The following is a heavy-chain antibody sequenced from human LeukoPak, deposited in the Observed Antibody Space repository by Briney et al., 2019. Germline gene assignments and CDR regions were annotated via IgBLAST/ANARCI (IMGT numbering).Heavy chain of an antibody. CDR1: GFTFSRDS. D-gene: IGHD3-10*01. CDR2: IDNTSGLL. CDR3: ARDTSRSYTIPYFDS. V-gene: IGHV3-21*01. J-gene: IGHJ4*02. Sequence: PGGSLRLSCVASGFTFSRDSLNWVRQAPGKGLEGVSYIDNTSGLLYYADSVNGRFTISRDNARNSLYLQMNNLSAEDTAVYYCARDTSRSYTIPYFDSWGQGALVTVSS.